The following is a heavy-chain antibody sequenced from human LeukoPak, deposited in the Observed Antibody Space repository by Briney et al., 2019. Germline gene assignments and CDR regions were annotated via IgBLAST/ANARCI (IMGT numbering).Heavy chain of an antibody. CDR2: IYTSGST. V-gene: IGHV4-61*02. D-gene: IGHD3-3*01. CDR3: ARGLRRRFLEWSAGLDY. J-gene: IGHJ4*02. Sequence: PSQTLSLTCTVSGGSISSGSYYWSWIRQPAGKGLEWIGRIYTSGSTNYNPSLKSRVTISVDTSKNQFSLKLSSVTAADTAVYYCARGLRRRFLEWSAGLDYWGQGTLVTVSS. CDR1: GGSISSGSYY.